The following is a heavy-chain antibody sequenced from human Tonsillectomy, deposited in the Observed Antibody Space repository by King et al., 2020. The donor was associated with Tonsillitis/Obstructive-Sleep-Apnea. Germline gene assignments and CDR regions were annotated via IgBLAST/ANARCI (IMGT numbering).Heavy chain of an antibody. J-gene: IGHJ6*02. Sequence: VQLVESGGGLVQPGGSLRLSCAASGFTFSTYWMHWVRHAPGKGLVWVSRINRDETTTDYADSVKGRFTIYRDNAQNSLFLQMNSLRAEDTAVYYCARIYYQLFPIGGYYYSGMDVWGQGTAIPVSS. D-gene: IGHD2-2*01. CDR3: ARIYYQLFPIGGYYYSGMDV. CDR1: GFTFSTYW. CDR2: INRDETTT. V-gene: IGHV3-74*01.